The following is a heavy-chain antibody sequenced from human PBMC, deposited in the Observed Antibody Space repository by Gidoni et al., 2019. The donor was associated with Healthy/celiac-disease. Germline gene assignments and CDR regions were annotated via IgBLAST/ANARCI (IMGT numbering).Heavy chain of an antibody. CDR3: ARAVAGTSLSWFDP. J-gene: IGHJ5*02. D-gene: IGHD6-19*01. Sequence: QVQLQQWGAGLLKPSETLSLTCAVYGGSFSGYYWSWIRQPPGKGLEWIGEINHSGSTNYNPSLKSRVTISVDTSKNQFSLKLSSVTAADTAVYYCARAVAGTSLSWFDPWGQGTLVTVSS. V-gene: IGHV4-34*01. CDR2: INHSGST. CDR1: GGSFSGYY.